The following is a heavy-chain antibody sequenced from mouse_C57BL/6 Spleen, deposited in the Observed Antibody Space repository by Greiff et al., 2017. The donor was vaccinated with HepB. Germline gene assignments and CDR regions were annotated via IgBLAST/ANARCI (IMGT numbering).Heavy chain of an antibody. CDR3: ATYDYDSAWFAY. CDR2: IYPGDGDT. V-gene: IGHV1-82*01. J-gene: IGHJ3*01. D-gene: IGHD2-4*01. Sequence: QVQLQQSGPELVKPGASVKISCKASGYAFSSSWMNWVKQRPGKGLEWIGRIYPGDGDTNYNGKFKGKATLTADKSSSTAYMQLSSLTSEDSAVYFCATYDYDSAWFAYWGQGTLVTVSA. CDR1: GYAFSSSW.